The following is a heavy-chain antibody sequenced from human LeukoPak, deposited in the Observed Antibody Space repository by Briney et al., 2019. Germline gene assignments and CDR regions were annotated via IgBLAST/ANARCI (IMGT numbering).Heavy chain of an antibody. V-gene: IGHV3-21*01. CDR2: ISSSTSYI. CDR1: RFTFSSFT. CDR3: ARYSSSSVFDY. Sequence: GVSLRLSCAASRFTFSSFTMNWVRQAPGKGMEWVSSISSSTSYIYYADSVKGRFTISRDNAENSLFLQMKSLRAEDTAVYYCARYSSSSVFDYWGQGTLVTVSS. D-gene: IGHD6-6*01. J-gene: IGHJ4*02.